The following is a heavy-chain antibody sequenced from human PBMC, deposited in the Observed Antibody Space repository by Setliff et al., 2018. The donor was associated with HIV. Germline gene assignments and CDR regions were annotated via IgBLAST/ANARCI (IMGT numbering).Heavy chain of an antibody. Sequence: GASVKVSCKASGYTFTGYDMHWVRQAPGQGLEWMGWVNPNSGGTNYARKFQGRVTMTRDTSISTAYMELSRLRSDDTAVYYCARDLTGDLFFDYWGQGTLVTVS. D-gene: IGHD3-9*01. J-gene: IGHJ4*02. CDR2: VNPNSGGT. V-gene: IGHV1-2*02. CDR1: GYTFTGYD. CDR3: ARDLTGDLFFDY.